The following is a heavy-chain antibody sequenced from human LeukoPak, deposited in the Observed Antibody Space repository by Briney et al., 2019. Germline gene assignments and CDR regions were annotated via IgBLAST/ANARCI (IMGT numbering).Heavy chain of an antibody. Sequence: PGGSLRLSCAASGFTFTTFWMSWVRQAPGKGLEWVANIKQDGSERYYVDSVKGRFTISRDNAKNSLYLQMNSLRAEDTGVYYCAGSGWQEYIDYWGQGALVTVSS. CDR3: AGSGWQEYIDY. D-gene: IGHD6-19*01. V-gene: IGHV3-7*01. CDR2: IKQDGSER. J-gene: IGHJ4*02. CDR1: GFTFTTFW.